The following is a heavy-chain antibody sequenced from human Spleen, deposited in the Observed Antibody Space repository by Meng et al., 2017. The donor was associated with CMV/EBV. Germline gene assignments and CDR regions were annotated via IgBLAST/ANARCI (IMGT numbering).Heavy chain of an antibody. CDR2: IYYNGNT. V-gene: IGHV4-38-2*02. J-gene: IGHJ5*02. CDR3: ATDPWFDP. Sequence: SETLSLTCTVFGYSITSGYSWGWIRQPPGKGLEWIGTIYYNGNTYYNPSLKSRVTISVHTSKKQFSLKLSSVTAADTAVYYCATDPWFDPWGQGTLVTVSS. CDR1: GYSITSGYS.